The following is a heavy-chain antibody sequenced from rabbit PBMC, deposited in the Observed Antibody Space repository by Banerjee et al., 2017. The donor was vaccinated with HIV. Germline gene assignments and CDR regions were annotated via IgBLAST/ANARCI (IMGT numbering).Heavy chain of an antibody. CDR2: IYSGSSGST. CDR1: GFSFSSSYY. D-gene: IGHD7-1*01. V-gene: IGHV1S40*01. Sequence: QSLEESGGDLVKPGASLTLTCTASGFSFSSSYYMCWVRQAPGKGLEWIACIYSGSSGSTYYASWAKGRFTISKTSSTTVTLQMTSLTAADTATYFCARDYTPGAGCGPFDLWGPGTLVTVS. CDR3: ARDYTPGAGCGPFDL. J-gene: IGHJ4*01.